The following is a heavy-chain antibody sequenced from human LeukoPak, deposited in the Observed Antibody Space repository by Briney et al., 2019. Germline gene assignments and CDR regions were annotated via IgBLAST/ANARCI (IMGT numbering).Heavy chain of an antibody. CDR3: ARRGSSWYGNWFDP. V-gene: IGHV4-59*08. CDR1: GGPISRYY. J-gene: IGHJ5*02. CDR2: IYYSGST. Sequence: SETLSLTCTVSGGPISRYYWSWIRQPPGKGLEWIGYIYYSGSTNYNPSLNSPVTISLDTSKNQFSLKVSSVTAADTAVYYCARRGSSWYGNWFDPWGQGTLVTVSS. D-gene: IGHD6-13*01.